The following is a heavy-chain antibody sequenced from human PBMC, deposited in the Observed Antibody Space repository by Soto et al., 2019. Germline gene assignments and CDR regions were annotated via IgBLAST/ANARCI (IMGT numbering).Heavy chain of an antibody. V-gene: IGHV4-4*02. CDR3: ARRTWGMDV. CDR2: IFHSGNN. J-gene: IGHJ6*01. CDR1: SGSIGTTNW. Sequence: QVQLQESGPGLVKPSGTLSLTCAVSSGSIGTTNWWSWVRQTPGKGLEWIGEIFHSGNNYYNPSLGSRVTISVDTSKNQFSLNLRSVTAAGTAVYYCARRTWGMDVWGQGTTVTVSS. D-gene: IGHD2-8*01.